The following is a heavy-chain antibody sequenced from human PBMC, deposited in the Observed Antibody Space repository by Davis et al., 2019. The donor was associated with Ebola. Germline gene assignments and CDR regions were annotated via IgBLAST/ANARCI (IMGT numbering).Heavy chain of an antibody. D-gene: IGHD1-26*01. J-gene: IGHJ4*02. CDR2: INRDGSTT. V-gene: IGHV3-74*03. Sequence: GESLKISCAASGFSFSAYWMHWVRQAPGKGLVWVSCINRDGSTTTYADSVKGRFTISRDNAKNTLYLQMNNLRVEDTALYYCATLPGYYWGQGTLVTVSS. CDR3: ATLPGYY. CDR1: GFSFSAYW.